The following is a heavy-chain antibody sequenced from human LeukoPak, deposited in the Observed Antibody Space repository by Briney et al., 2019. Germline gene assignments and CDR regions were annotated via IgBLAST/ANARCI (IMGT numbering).Heavy chain of an antibody. CDR2: IKQDGSEK. Sequence: GVLRLSCAASGFTFSSYWLSWFRQAPGKGLEWVANIKQDGSEKYYVDSVKGRFTISRDNAKNSLYLQMNSLRAEDTAVYYCASLSSGWYGVDYWGQGTLVTVSS. J-gene: IGHJ4*02. D-gene: IGHD6-19*01. V-gene: IGHV3-7*01. CDR3: ASLSSGWYGVDY. CDR1: GFTFSSYW.